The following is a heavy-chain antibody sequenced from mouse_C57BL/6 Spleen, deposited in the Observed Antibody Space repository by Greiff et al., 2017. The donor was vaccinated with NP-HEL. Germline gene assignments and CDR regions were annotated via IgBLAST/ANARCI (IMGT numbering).Heavy chain of an antibody. Sequence: EVKLVESGEGLVKPGGSLKLSCAASGFTFSSYAMSWVRQTPEKRLEWVAYISSGGDYTYYVDTVKGRFTISRDNARNTLYLQMSSLKSEDTAMYYCTRDKGTTVVFDYWGQGTTLTVSS. CDR2: ISSGGDYT. J-gene: IGHJ2*01. V-gene: IGHV5-9-1*02. D-gene: IGHD1-1*01. CDR3: TRDKGTTVVFDY. CDR1: GFTFSSYA.